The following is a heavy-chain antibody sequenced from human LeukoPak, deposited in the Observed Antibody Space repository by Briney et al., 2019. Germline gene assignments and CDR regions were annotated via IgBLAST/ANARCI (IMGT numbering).Heavy chain of an antibody. V-gene: IGHV3-48*03. CDR1: GFTFSSYE. Sequence: GGSLRLSCAASGFTFSSYELNWVRQAPGKGLEWVSYISSSGSTIYYADSVKGRFTISRDNAKNSLYLQMNSLRAEDTAVYYCARDEGGWFDPWGQGTLVTVSS. CDR3: ARDEGGWFDP. J-gene: IGHJ5*02. CDR2: ISSSGSTI.